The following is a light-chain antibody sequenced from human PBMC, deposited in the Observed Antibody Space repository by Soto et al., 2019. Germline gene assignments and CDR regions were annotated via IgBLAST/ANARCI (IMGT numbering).Light chain of an antibody. CDR3: QQYNSYSMWT. CDR2: RAS. Sequence: DIQMTQSPSTLAASVGDRVTITCRTSQSISSRLAWYQQKPGKAPKLLIYRASTLESGVPSRFSGSGSGTEFTLTISRLQADDFATYYCQQYNSYSMWTFGQGTKVEIK. CDR1: QSISSR. J-gene: IGKJ1*01. V-gene: IGKV1-5*03.